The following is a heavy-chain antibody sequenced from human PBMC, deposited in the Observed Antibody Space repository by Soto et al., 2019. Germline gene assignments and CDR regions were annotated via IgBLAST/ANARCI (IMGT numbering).Heavy chain of an antibody. CDR3: ARDRGVSPPNYYYYGMDV. D-gene: IGHD3-10*01. J-gene: IGHJ6*02. CDR2: IYSGGST. Sequence: EVQLVETGGGLIQPGGSLRLSCAASGFTVSSNYMSWGRQAPGKGLEWVSVIYSGGSTYYADSVKGRFTISRDNSKNTLYLQMNSLRAEDTAVYYCARDRGVSPPNYYYYGMDVWGQGTTVTVSS. CDR1: GFTVSSNY. V-gene: IGHV3-53*02.